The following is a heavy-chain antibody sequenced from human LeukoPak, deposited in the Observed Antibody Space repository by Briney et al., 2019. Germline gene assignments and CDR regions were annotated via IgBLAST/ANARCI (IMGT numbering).Heavy chain of an antibody. CDR2: INANSGDT. Sequence: ASVKVSCKTSGYTFTGYYLHWVRQAPRQGPEWMGWINANSGDTYYVQKFKGRITMTRDTSINTAYMELNRLISDDTAVYYCARVVDVGVPGFQHGAGGPRVPVPS. CDR1: GYTFTGYY. CDR3: ARVVDVGVPGFQH. D-gene: IGHD1-26*01. J-gene: IGHJ1*01. V-gene: IGHV1-2*02.